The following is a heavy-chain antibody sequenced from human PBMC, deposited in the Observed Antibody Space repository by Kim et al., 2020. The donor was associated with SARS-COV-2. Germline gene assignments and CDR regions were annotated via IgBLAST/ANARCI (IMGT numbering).Heavy chain of an antibody. D-gene: IGHD5-18*01. CDR3: ARDNGGGGYSYGYVVLNY. J-gene: IGHJ4*02. CDR2: IIPILGIA. V-gene: IGHV1-69*04. Sequence: SVKVSCKASGGTFSSYAISWVRQAPGQGLEWMGRIIPILGIANYAQKFQGRVTITADKSTSTAYMELSSLRSEDTAVYYCARDNGGGGYSYGYVVLNYWGQGTLVTVSS. CDR1: GGTFSSYA.